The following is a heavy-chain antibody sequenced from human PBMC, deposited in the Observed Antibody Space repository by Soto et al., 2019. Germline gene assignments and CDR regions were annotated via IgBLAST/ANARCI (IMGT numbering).Heavy chain of an antibody. CDR3: ARDIGTRSSGWYSNRGNNWFDP. V-gene: IGHV4-59*01. J-gene: IGHJ5*02. D-gene: IGHD6-19*01. CDR1: GGSISSYY. Sequence: SETLSLTCTVSGGSISSYYWSWIRQPPGKGLEWIGYIYYSGSTNYNPSLKSRVTISVDTSKNQFSLKLSSVTAADTAVYYCARDIGTRSSGWYSNRGNNWFDPWGQGTLVTVSS. CDR2: IYYSGST.